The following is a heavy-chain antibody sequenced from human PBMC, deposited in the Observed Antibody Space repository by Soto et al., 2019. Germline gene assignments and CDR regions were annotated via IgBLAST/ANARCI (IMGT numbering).Heavy chain of an antibody. V-gene: IGHV4-59*01. CDR2: IYYSGST. Sequence: QVQLQESGPGLVKPSETLSLTCTVSGGSISSYYWSWIRQPPGKGLEWIGYIYYSGSTNYNPSLKSRVTISVDTSKNQFSLKLSSVTAADTAVYYCARVSPPGPDYSGYDWGYYYYGMDVWGQGTTVTVSS. CDR1: GGSISSYY. D-gene: IGHD5-12*01. J-gene: IGHJ6*02. CDR3: ARVSPPGPDYSGYDWGYYYYGMDV.